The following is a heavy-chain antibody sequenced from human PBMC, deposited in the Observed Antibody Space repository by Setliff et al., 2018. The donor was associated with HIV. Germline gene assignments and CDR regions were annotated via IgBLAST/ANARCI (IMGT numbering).Heavy chain of an antibody. D-gene: IGHD3-16*01. J-gene: IGHJ5*02. CDR3: AREGRGRAVGGT. V-gene: IGHV4-4*08. CDR1: GGSIRSYY. Sequence: SETLSLTCIVSGGSIRSYYWSWIRQPPGKGLEWLGYVYGSGSTKYHPSLKSRVTISLDTSKNQFSLKLTSVTAADTAVYYCAREGRGRAVGGTWGQGILVTVSS. CDR2: VYGSGST.